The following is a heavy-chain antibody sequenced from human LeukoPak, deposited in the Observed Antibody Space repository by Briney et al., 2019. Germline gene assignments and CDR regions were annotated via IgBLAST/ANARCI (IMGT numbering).Heavy chain of an antibody. Sequence: GGSLRLSCAASGFTFSSYAMSCVRQTPGKGLEWVSATSGSGGSTYYADSMKGRFTISRDNSKNTLYLQMNSLRAEDTAVYYCAKDSATVVVPAAIGDYWGQGTLVTVSS. CDR1: GFTFSSYA. V-gene: IGHV3-23*01. CDR3: AKDSATVVVPAAIGDY. J-gene: IGHJ4*02. CDR2: TSGSGGST. D-gene: IGHD2-2*02.